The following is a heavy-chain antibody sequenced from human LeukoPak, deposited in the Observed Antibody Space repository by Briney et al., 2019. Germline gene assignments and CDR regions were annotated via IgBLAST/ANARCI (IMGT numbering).Heavy chain of an antibody. CDR3: ARLVSRIALAGADY. D-gene: IGHD6-19*01. J-gene: IGHJ4*02. Sequence: GGSLTLSCAASGFNFSSYSMNGVRQAPGKGLEWVSSINCCSTYIHYADSVKGRFPVSRDNAENSLYLQMNSLRAEDTAVYYCARLVSRIALAGADYWGQGTLVTVSS. CDR2: INCCSTYI. V-gene: IGHV3-21*06. CDR1: GFNFSSYS.